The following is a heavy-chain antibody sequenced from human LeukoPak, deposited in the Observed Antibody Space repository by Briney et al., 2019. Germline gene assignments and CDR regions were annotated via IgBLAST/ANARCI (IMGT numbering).Heavy chain of an antibody. CDR3: ARTYNWNDGYFDS. CDR2: INPSGGST. Sequence: GASVKVSCKASGYTFTDYYMNWVRQAPGQGLEWMGIINPSGGSTSYAQKFQGRVTMTRDTSTSTVYMELSSLRSEDTAVYYCARTYNWNDGYFDSWGQGTLVTVSS. J-gene: IGHJ4*02. V-gene: IGHV1-46*01. D-gene: IGHD1-20*01. CDR1: GYTFTDYY.